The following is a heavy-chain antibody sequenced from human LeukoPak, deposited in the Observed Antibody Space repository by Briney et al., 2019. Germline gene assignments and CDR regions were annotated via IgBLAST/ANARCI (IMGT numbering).Heavy chain of an antibody. Sequence: ETLSLTCNVSGGSISSYYWSWIRQPPGKGLEWIGYISYSGSTNYNPSLKSRVTMSVDTSKNQFSLKLSSVTAADTAVYYCARNRGSTVITDHYYYYYMDVWGKGTTVTVSS. CDR3: ARNRGSTVITDHYYYYYMDV. D-gene: IGHD4-11*01. V-gene: IGHV4-59*12. J-gene: IGHJ6*03. CDR2: ISYSGST. CDR1: GGSISSYY.